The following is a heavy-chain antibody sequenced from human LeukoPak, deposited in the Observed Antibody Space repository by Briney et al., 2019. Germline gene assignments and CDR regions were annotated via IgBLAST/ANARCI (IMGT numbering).Heavy chain of an antibody. Sequence: ASVKVSCKASGYTFINYGISWVRQAPGQGLEWMGWMNPNSGNTGYAQKFQGRVTITRNTSISTAFMELSSLRSEDTAVYYCARRAVGNSYYYSMDVWGRGTTVTVSS. CDR1: GYTFINYG. D-gene: IGHD6-19*01. CDR3: ARRAVGNSYYYSMDV. J-gene: IGHJ6*03. CDR2: MNPNSGNT. V-gene: IGHV1-8*01.